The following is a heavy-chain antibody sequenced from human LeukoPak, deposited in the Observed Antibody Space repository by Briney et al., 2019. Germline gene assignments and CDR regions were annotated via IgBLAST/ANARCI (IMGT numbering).Heavy chain of an antibody. CDR1: GFHFSVYS. J-gene: IGHJ4*02. CDR3: ARDADGDLDS. V-gene: IGHV3-48*02. CDR2: ISHSSGTI. Sequence: GGSLRLSCVGSGFHFSVYSMNWVRQAPGKGLEWISYISHSSGTIYYADSVEGRFTISRDNAKDSLYLQMNSLRDEDSAVYYCARDADGDLDSWGQGTLVTVSS. D-gene: IGHD4-17*01.